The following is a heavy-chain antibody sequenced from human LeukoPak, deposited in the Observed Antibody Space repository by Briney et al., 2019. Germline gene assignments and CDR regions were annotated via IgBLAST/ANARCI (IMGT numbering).Heavy chain of an antibody. D-gene: IGHD3-16*01. V-gene: IGHV3-23*01. J-gene: IGHJ4*02. CDR3: AKARGISYTYEFDY. Sequence: PGGSLRLSCAASGFTFANYAMTWVRQAPGKGLDWVSLISGSGSNTYYTDSVQGRFTISRDNSRNTLYLQMSSLRAEDTAIYYCAKARGISYTYEFDYWGQGALVTVSS. CDR2: ISGSGSNT. CDR1: GFTFANYA.